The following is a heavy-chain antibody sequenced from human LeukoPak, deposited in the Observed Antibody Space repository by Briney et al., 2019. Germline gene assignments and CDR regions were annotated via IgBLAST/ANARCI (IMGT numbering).Heavy chain of an antibody. CDR1: GGSISSYY. CDR3: ASRGYSYGYILFDY. D-gene: IGHD5-18*01. J-gene: IGHJ4*02. Sequence: KSSETLSLTCTVSGGSISSYYWSWIRQPPGKGLEWIGYIYYSGSTNYNPSLKSRVTISVDTSKNQFSLKLSSVTAADTAVYYCASRGYSYGYILFDYWGQGTLVTVSS. CDR2: IYYSGST. V-gene: IGHV4-59*01.